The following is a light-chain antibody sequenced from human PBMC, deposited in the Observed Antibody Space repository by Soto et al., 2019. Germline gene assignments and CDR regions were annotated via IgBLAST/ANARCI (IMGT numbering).Light chain of an antibody. Sequence: QSVLTQPPSVSAAPGQRVTISCSGSSSHIGSNFVAWYQQLPGTAPRLLIYDDITRPSGIPDRFSGSKSGTSATLGITGLQTGDEADYYCGTWDNSLSAGVFGGGTKLTV. CDR1: SSHIGSNF. J-gene: IGLJ2*01. CDR2: DDI. V-gene: IGLV1-51*01. CDR3: GTWDNSLSAGV.